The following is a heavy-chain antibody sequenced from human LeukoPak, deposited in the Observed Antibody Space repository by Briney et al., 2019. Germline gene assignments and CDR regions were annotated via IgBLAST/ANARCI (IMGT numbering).Heavy chain of an antibody. D-gene: IGHD2-2*01. CDR2: IYYSGST. CDR3: AREDQDAFDI. CDR1: GGSISSYY. Sequence: SETLSLTCTVSGGSISSYYWSWIRQPPGKGLEWIGYIYYSGSTNYNPSLKSRVTISVDTSKNQFSLKLSSVTAADTAVYYCAREDQDAFDIWGQGTMVTVSS. V-gene: IGHV4-59*01. J-gene: IGHJ3*02.